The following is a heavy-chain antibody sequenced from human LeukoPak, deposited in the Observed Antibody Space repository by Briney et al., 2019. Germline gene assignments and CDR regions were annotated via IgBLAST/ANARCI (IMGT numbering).Heavy chain of an antibody. CDR1: GGSISSSNW. CDR2: INQSGST. V-gene: IGHV4-4*02. CDR3: ARDGVVTMELDY. Sequence: NPSETLSLTCAVSGGSISSSNWWSWARQPPGKGLEWIGEINQSGSTNYNPSLKSRVTISLDTAKNLFSLNLRSVTAADTAVYYCARDGVVTMELDYWGQGTLVTVSS. D-gene: IGHD3-3*01. J-gene: IGHJ4*02.